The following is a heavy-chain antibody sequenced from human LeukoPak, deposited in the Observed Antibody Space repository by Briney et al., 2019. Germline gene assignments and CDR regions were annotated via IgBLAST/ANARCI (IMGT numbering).Heavy chain of an antibody. CDR3: ARVGVTTVTTRWFDP. D-gene: IGHD4-17*01. V-gene: IGHV3-30-3*01. J-gene: IGHJ5*02. Sequence: GGSLRLSCAASGFTFSSYAMHWVRQAPGKGLEWVAVISYDGSNKYYADSVKGRFTISRDNSKNTLYLQMNSLRAEDTAVYYCARVGVTTVTTRWFDPWGQGTLVTVSS. CDR2: ISYDGSNK. CDR1: GFTFSSYA.